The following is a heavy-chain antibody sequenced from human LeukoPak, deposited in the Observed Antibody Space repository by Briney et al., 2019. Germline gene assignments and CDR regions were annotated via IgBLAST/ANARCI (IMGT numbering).Heavy chain of an antibody. CDR3: ASSYGSGSYYGGAFDY. D-gene: IGHD3-10*01. Sequence: SETLSLTCTVSGGSISSYYWSWIRQPPGKGLEWIGYIYYSGSTNYNPSLKSRVTISVDTSKNQFSLKLNSVTAADTAVYYCASSYGSGSYYGGAFDYWGQGTLVTVSS. J-gene: IGHJ4*02. CDR1: GGSISSYY. V-gene: IGHV4-59*01. CDR2: IYYSGST.